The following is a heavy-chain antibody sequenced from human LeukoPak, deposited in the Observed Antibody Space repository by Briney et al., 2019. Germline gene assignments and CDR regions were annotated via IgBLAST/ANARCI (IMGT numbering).Heavy chain of an antibody. CDR3: ARVEMVYGDYNWFDP. Sequence: SVKVSCKASGGTFSSYAISWVRQAPGQGLEWMGGIIPIFGTANYAQKFQGRVTITADESTSTAYMELSSLRSDDTAVYYCARVEMVYGDYNWFDPWGQGTLVTVSS. CDR1: GGTFSSYA. D-gene: IGHD4-17*01. V-gene: IGHV1-69*01. CDR2: IIPIFGTA. J-gene: IGHJ5*02.